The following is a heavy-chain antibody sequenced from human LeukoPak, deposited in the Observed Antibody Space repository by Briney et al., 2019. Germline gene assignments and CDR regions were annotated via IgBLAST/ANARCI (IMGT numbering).Heavy chain of an antibody. Sequence: KPSETLSLTCTVSGGSISSYCWSWIRQPPGKGLEWIGDIYYSGSTNYNPSLKSRVTISVDTSKNQFSLKLSSVTAADTAVYYCARHYGSSSPLVDYWGQGTLVTVSS. D-gene: IGHD6-6*01. CDR2: IYYSGST. CDR3: ARHYGSSSPLVDY. V-gene: IGHV4-59*08. CDR1: GGSISSYC. J-gene: IGHJ4*02.